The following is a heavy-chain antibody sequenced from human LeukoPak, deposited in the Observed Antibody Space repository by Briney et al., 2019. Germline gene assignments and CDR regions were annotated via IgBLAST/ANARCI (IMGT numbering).Heavy chain of an antibody. D-gene: IGHD3-10*01. Sequence: GRSLRLSCAASGFTFSSYAMHWVRQAPGKGLEWVAVISYDGSNKYYADSVKGRFTISRDNSKNTLYLQMNSLRAEDTAVYYCARERYSGSYSIAFDYWGQGTLVTVFS. CDR1: GFTFSSYA. CDR2: ISYDGSNK. V-gene: IGHV3-30*04. CDR3: ARERYSGSYSIAFDY. J-gene: IGHJ4*02.